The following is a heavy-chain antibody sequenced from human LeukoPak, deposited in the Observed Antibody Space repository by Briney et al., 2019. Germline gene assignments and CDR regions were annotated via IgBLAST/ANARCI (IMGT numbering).Heavy chain of an antibody. CDR3: ARGSDTAAGLY. J-gene: IGHJ4*02. D-gene: IGHD6-13*01. V-gene: IGHV4-34*01. Sequence: PSQTLSLTCAVYGGSFSGYYWSWIRQPPGKWLEWIGEINHSGSTNYNPSLKSRVSISVDSSKNQFSLKVSSVTAADTAVYYCARGSDTAAGLYWGQGTLVTVSS. CDR2: INHSGST. CDR1: GGSFSGYY.